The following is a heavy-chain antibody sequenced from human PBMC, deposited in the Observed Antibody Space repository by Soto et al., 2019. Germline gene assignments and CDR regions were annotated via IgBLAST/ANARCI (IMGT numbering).Heavy chain of an antibody. V-gene: IGHV3-48*01. CDR3: VRDDYYGSGSPDY. J-gene: IGHJ4*02. CDR1: GFSFSSFT. CDR2: ITASGGTI. D-gene: IGHD3-10*01. Sequence: EVHLVESGGGLVQPGGSRRLSCAASGFSFSSFTMNWVRQAPGKGLEWISYITASGGTIFYADSVRGRFTISRDNAKDSLYLQMNSLRPEDTAVYYCVRDDYYGSGSPDYWGRGTLVTVSS.